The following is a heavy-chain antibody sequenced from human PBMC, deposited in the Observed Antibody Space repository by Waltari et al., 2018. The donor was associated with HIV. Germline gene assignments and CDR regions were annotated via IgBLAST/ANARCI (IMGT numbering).Heavy chain of an antibody. CDR1: GFTFSDSA. Sequence: EVQMVESGGGLVQPGGSLRLSCATSGFTFSDSAMAWVRQAPGKGLEWISARTTGGGTYYADSMEGRLTISRDNSKNTVYLQMNSLRLDDTAIYYCAKEMLGGYFDYGGQGTLVTVSS. D-gene: IGHD3-16*01. J-gene: IGHJ4*02. CDR3: AKEMLGGYFDY. CDR2: RTTGGGT. V-gene: IGHV3-23*04.